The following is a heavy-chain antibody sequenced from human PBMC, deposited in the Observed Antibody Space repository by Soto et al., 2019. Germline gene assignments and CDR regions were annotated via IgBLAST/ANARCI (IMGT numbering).Heavy chain of an antibody. CDR2: IIPIFGTA. CDR1: GGTFSSYI. D-gene: IGHD2-15*01. Sequence: QVQLVQSGAEVRKPGSSVKVSCKASGGTFSSYIISWVRQAPGQGLEWMGGIIPIFGTANYAQRFQGRVTITADESTSTAYMELSSLRSEDTAVYYCARVVVVTTSDYYYGMDVWGQGTTVTVSS. CDR3: ARVVVVTTSDYYYGMDV. J-gene: IGHJ6*02. V-gene: IGHV1-69*01.